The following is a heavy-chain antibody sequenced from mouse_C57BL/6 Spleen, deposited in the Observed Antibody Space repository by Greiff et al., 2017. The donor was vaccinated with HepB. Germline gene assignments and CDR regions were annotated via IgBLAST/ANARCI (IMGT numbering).Heavy chain of an antibody. V-gene: IGHV1-69*01. CDR2: IDPSDSYT. J-gene: IGHJ4*01. CDR1: GYTFTSYW. CDR3: ARSDYYYGSSFDAMDY. Sequence: QVQLQQPGAELVMPGASVKLSCKASGYTFTSYWMHWVKQRPGQGLEWIGEIDPSDSYTNYNQKFKGKSTLTVDKSSSTAYMQLSSLTSEDSAVYYWARSDYYYGSSFDAMDYWGQGTAVTVSS. D-gene: IGHD1-1*01.